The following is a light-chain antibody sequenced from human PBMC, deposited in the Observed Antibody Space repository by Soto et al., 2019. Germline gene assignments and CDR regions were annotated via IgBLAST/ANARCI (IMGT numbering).Light chain of an antibody. CDR2: RTS. V-gene: IGKV3-15*01. CDR3: QQYNNWPRAT. Sequence: VVTRSPAPLSVSLGENRTLSCRASQSISSNLAWYQQKPGQAPRLLMFRTSSRATGFPARFSGSGSGTEFNLTISSLQSEDFGVYYCQQYNNWPRATFGGGTKVDIK. CDR1: QSISSN. J-gene: IGKJ4*01.